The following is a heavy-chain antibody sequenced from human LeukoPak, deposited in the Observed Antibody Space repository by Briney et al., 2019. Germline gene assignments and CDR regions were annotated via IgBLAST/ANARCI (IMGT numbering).Heavy chain of an antibody. CDR3: ARDLSSSWFDY. Sequence: PGGSLRLSCTASGFTVSSHYVSWVRQAPGKGLEWVANIKQEGSEKYYVDSVKGRFTISRDNAKNSLYQQMNSLRAEDTAVYYCARDLSSSWFDYWGQGTLVTVSS. V-gene: IGHV3-7*01. CDR2: IKQEGSEK. J-gene: IGHJ4*02. CDR1: GFTVSSHY. D-gene: IGHD6-13*01.